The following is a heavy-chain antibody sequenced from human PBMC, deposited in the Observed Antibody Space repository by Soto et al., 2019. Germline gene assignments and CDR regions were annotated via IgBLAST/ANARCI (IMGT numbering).Heavy chain of an antibody. V-gene: IGHV4-31*03. CDR3: ARYGSGSYYPTTFDY. J-gene: IGHJ4*02. CDR2: IYYSGST. D-gene: IGHD3-10*01. Sequence: QVQLQESGPGLVKPSQTLSLTCTVSGGSISSGGYYWSWIRQHPGKGLECIGYIYYSGSTYYNPCLKSRVTRSVDKSENQFPLKLSSVTAADTAVYYCARYGSGSYYPTTFDYWGQGTLVTVSS. CDR1: GGSISSGGYY.